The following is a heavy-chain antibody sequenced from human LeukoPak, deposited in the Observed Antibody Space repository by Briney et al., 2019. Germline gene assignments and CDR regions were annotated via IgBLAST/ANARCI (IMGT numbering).Heavy chain of an antibody. D-gene: IGHD6-6*01. J-gene: IGHJ4*02. Sequence: ASVKVSCKASGYTFTSYGISWVRQAPGQGLEWMGWISVYKGNTNYAQKLQGRVTMTTDTSTSTVYMELRSLRSDDTAVYYCGRSMDSSTSRLIEYWGQGTLVTVSS. CDR2: ISVYKGNT. CDR3: GRSMDSSTSRLIEY. V-gene: IGHV1-18*01. CDR1: GYTFTSYG.